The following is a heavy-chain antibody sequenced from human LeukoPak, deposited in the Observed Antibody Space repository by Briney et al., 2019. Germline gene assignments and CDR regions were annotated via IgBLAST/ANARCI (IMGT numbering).Heavy chain of an antibody. CDR3: ARGRGGNSGDS. V-gene: IGHV4-34*01. D-gene: IGHD4-23*01. CDR2: INSSGST. CDR1: TWTFSGYY. J-gene: IGHJ4*02. Sequence: SETLSFNSTVYTWTFSGYYWIWIPHPPGHGLEWIGEINSSGSTNYNPSLKSRVTISEDTSKNQFSLKLSSVTAADTAMYYCARGRGGNSGDSWGQGTLVTVSS.